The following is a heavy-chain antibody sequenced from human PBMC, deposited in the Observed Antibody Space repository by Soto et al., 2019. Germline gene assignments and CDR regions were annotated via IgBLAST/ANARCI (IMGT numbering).Heavy chain of an antibody. CDR3: ARGRGRYSSGWSWFDP. V-gene: IGHV4-4*02. CDR2: IFQSGST. CDR1: GGTIRSLDW. D-gene: IGHD6-19*01. Sequence: SEPLSLTCGVSGGTIRSLDWWTWVRQPPGKGLEWIGEIFQSGSTNYTPSLESRVTISVDKSKNQFSLTLTSVTAADTAVYFCARGRGRYSSGWSWFDPWGQGILVTVSS. J-gene: IGHJ5*02.